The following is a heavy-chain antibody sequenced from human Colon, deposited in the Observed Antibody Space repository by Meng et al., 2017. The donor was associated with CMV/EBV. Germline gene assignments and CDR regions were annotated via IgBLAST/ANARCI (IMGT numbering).Heavy chain of an antibody. V-gene: IGHV3-49*04. CDR1: GFTFGDYA. J-gene: IGHJ4*02. D-gene: IGHD2-2*01. CDR2: IRSKAYGGTT. CDR3: TRGVYCSSTSCYV. Sequence: GGSLRLSCTASGFTFGDYAMSWVRQAPGKGLEWVGFIRSKAYGGTTEYAASVKGRFTISRDDSKSIAYLQMNSLKTEDTAVYYCTRGVYCSSTSCYVWGQGTLVTVSS.